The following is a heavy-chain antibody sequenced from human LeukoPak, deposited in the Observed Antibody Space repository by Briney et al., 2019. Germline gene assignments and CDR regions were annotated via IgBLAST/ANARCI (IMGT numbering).Heavy chain of an antibody. CDR3: ARFGGYSGYGSDY. J-gene: IGHJ4*02. D-gene: IGHD5-12*01. CDR2: IKQDGSEK. CDR1: GFTFSSYW. V-gene: IGHV3-7*01. Sequence: GGSLRLSCAASGFTFSSYWMSWVRQAPGRGLEWVANIKQDGSEKYYVDSVKGRFTISRDNAKNSLYLQMNSLRAEDTAVYYCARFGGYSGYGSDYWGQGTLVTVSS.